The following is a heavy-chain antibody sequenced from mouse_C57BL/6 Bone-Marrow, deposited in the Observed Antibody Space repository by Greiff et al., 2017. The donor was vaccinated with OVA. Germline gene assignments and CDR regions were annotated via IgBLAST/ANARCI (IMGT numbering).Heavy chain of an antibody. CDR2: IWSGGST. D-gene: IGHD1-1*01. Sequence: QVQLKESGPGLVQPSQSLSITCTVSGFSLTSYGVHWVRQSPGKGLEWLGVIWSGGSTDYNAAFISRLSISKDNSKSQVFFKMNSLQADDTAIYYWAGNGYYGSGYFAYWGQGTLVTVSA. CDR3: AGNGYYGSGYFAY. J-gene: IGHJ3*01. V-gene: IGHV2-2*01. CDR1: GFSLTSYG.